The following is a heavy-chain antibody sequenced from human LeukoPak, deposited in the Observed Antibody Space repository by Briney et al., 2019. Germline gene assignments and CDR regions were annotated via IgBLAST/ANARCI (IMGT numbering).Heavy chain of an antibody. Sequence: PGGSLRLSCAASGFTFSDYYMSWIRQAPGKGLEWVSYISSSGSTIYYADSVKGRFTISRDNAKNSLYLQMNSLRAEDTALYYCAKSRGWLFYYFDYWGQGTLVTVSS. CDR2: ISSSGSTI. CDR1: GFTFSDYY. J-gene: IGHJ4*02. CDR3: AKSRGWLFYYFDY. V-gene: IGHV3-11*01. D-gene: IGHD3-22*01.